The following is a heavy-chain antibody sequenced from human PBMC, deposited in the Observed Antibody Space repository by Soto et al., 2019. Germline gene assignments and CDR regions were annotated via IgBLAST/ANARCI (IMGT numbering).Heavy chain of an antibody. Sequence: QVQLVQSGAEVKKPGSSVKVSCKASGGTFSSYAISWVRQAPGQGLEWMGGIIPIFGTANYAQKFQGRVTITADESTSTAYMELSSLRSEDTAVYYCAKGPPPAGQQLGLVSFDYCGQGTLVTVSS. V-gene: IGHV1-69*01. CDR2: IIPIFGTA. D-gene: IGHD6-13*01. J-gene: IGHJ4*02. CDR3: AKGPPPAGQQLGLVSFDY. CDR1: GGTFSSYA.